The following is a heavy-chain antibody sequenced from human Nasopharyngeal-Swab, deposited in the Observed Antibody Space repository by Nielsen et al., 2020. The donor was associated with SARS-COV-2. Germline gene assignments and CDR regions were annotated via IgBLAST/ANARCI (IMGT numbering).Heavy chain of an antibody. Sequence: WVRQAPGQGLEWMGWISAYNGNTNYAQKLQGRVTMTTDTSTNTAYMELRSLRSDDTAVYYCARSQYCSGGSCYSGNWFDPWGQGTLVTVSS. D-gene: IGHD2-15*01. CDR2: ISAYNGNT. V-gene: IGHV1-18*01. CDR3: ARSQYCSGGSCYSGNWFDP. J-gene: IGHJ5*02.